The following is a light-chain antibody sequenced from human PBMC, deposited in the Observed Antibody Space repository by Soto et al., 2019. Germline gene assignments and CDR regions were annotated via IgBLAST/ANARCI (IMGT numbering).Light chain of an antibody. CDR1: SSDVGGYNY. Sequence: QSVLTQPASVSGSPGQSITISCTGTSSDVGGYNYVSWYQQHPGKAPKLMIYEVSNRPSGVSNRFSGSKSGNTASLTISGLQAEDEADYYCSSYTSSSTLEGVFGTWTKVNVL. V-gene: IGLV2-14*01. CDR3: SSYTSSSTLEGV. J-gene: IGLJ1*01. CDR2: EVS.